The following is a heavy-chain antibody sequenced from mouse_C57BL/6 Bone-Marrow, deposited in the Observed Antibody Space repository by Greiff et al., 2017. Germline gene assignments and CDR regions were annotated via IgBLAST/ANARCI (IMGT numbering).Heavy chain of an antibody. D-gene: IGHD2-1*01. Sequence: DVMLVESGGGLEQPGGSLKLSCAASGFTFSDYGMAWVRQAPRKGLEWVAFISNLAYSIYYADTVTGRFTISRENAKNTLYLEMSSLRSEDTAMYYCARRGNYVSYWYFDVWGTGTTVTVSS. CDR2: ISNLAYSI. CDR3: ARRGNYVSYWYFDV. CDR1: GFTFSDYG. J-gene: IGHJ1*03. V-gene: IGHV5-15*04.